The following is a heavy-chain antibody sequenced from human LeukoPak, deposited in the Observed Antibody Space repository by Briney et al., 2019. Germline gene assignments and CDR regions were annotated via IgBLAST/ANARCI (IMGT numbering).Heavy chain of an antibody. J-gene: IGHJ5*02. CDR3: ARRDYYDYVWGSYRYYWFDP. CDR2: MNPNSGNT. V-gene: IGHV1-8*01. Sequence: ASVKVSCKASGYTFTSYDINWVRQATGQGLEWMGWMNPNSGNTGYAQKFQGRVTMTRNTSISTAYMELSSLRSEDTAVYYCARRDYYDYVWGSYRYYWFDPWGQGTLVTVSS. CDR1: GYTFTSYD. D-gene: IGHD3-16*02.